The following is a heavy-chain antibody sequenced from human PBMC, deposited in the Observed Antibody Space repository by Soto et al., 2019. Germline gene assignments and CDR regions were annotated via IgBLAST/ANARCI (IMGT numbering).Heavy chain of an antibody. Sequence: LRLSCAASGFTFGNNWMSWVRQAPGKGLEWVANIKRDGSEKYYVDSVKGRFAISRENAKNTLYLQMDSLRADDTAVYYCASLEWESSGYADYWGQGTLVTVSS. CDR3: ASLEWESSGYADY. D-gene: IGHD3-3*01. CDR1: GFTFGNNW. J-gene: IGHJ4*02. CDR2: IKRDGSEK. V-gene: IGHV3-7*03.